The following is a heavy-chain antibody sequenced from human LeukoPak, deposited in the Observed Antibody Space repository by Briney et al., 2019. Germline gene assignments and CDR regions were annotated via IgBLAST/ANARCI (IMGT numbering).Heavy chain of an antibody. D-gene: IGHD3-10*01. V-gene: IGHV3-15*01. J-gene: IGHJ4*02. CDR1: GFTFSNAW. CDR3: TTWVYYGSGGDY. Sequence: GSLRLSCAASGFTFSNAWMSWVRQAPGKGLEWVGRIKSKTDGGTTDYAAPVKGRFTISRDDSKNTLYLQMNSLKTEDTAVYYCTTWVYYGSGGDYWGQGTLVTVSS. CDR2: IKSKTDGGTT.